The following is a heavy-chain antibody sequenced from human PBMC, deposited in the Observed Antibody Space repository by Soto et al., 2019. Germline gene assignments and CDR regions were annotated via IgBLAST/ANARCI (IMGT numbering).Heavy chain of an antibody. J-gene: IGHJ4*02. D-gene: IGHD3-3*01. V-gene: IGHV3-9*01. CDR2: ISWNSGSI. CDR3: AKGHYDFWSGYYNTFDY. CDR1: GFTFDDYA. Sequence: PGGSLRLSCAASGFTFDDYAMHWVRQAPGKGLEWVSGISWNSGSIGYADSVKGRFTISRDNAKNSLYLQMNSLRAEDTALYYCAKGHYDFWSGYYNTFDYWGQGTLVTSPQ.